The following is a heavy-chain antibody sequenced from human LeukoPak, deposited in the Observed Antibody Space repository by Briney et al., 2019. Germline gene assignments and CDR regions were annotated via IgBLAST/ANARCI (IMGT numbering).Heavy chain of an antibody. D-gene: IGHD2-15*01. V-gene: IGHV4-59*11. CDR2: IYHSGST. Sequence: SETLSLTCTVSGGSISSHYWIWIRQSPVKGLEWIGEIYHSGSTNYNPSLKSRAIISVDTSKQQFSLRLTSMTAADAAVYYCARGYCSGGSCYYLGSRDRLPLDPWGPGTLVSVSS. CDR1: GGSISSHY. CDR3: ARGYCSGGSCYYLGSRDRLPLDP. J-gene: IGHJ5*02.